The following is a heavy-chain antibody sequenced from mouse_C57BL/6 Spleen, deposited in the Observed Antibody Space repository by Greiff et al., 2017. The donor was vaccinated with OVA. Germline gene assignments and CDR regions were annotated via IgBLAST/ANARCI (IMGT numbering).Heavy chain of an antibody. Sequence: EVKLMESGGGLVQPGGSLKLSCAASGFTFSDYYMYWVRQTPEKRLEWVAYISNGGGSTYYPDTVKGRFTISRDNATNTLYLQMSRLKSEDTAMYYCARHGSGDYWGQGTTVTVSS. CDR3: ARHGSGDY. V-gene: IGHV5-12*01. CDR1: GFTFSDYY. D-gene: IGHD2-2*01. CDR2: ISNGGGST. J-gene: IGHJ4*01.